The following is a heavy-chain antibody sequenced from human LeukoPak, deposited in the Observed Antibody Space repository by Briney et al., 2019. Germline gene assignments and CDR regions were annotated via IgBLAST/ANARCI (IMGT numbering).Heavy chain of an antibody. Sequence: GGSPRLSCEASGFTFTNCAMSWVRQAPGKGLEWVSSISDSGGSTFYADSVKGRFTISRDNSKNTLYLQMNSLRVEDTAMYYCATNSGSPGGYWGQGTLVTVSS. D-gene: IGHD1-26*01. CDR3: ATNSGSPGGY. V-gene: IGHV3-23*01. CDR1: GFTFTNCA. CDR2: ISDSGGST. J-gene: IGHJ4*02.